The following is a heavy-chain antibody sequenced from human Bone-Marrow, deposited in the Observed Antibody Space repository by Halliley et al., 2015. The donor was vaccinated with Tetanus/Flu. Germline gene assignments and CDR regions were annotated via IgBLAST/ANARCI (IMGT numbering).Heavy chain of an antibody. Sequence: SLRLSCAVSGFTFSDSYMGWIRQAPGKGLEWVSYITTSGSHKYYGDSVKGRFTISRDNARDSPHLQMNSLRVDDTAVYYCARLIGTSYYFAMDVWGQGTTVTVS. V-gene: IGHV3-11*01. CDR2: ITTSGSHK. J-gene: IGHJ6*02. CDR1: GFTFSDSY. CDR3: ARLIGTSYYFAMDV. D-gene: IGHD2-2*01.